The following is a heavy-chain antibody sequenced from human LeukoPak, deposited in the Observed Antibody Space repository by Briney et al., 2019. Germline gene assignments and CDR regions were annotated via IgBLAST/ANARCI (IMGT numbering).Heavy chain of an antibody. CDR2: IYYSGST. V-gene: IGHV4-39*07. D-gene: IGHD3-9*01. CDR1: GGSISSSSYY. J-gene: IGHJ6*03. Sequence: PSETLSLTCTVSGGSISSSSYYWGWIRQPPGKGLEWIGSIYYSGSTYYNPSLKSRVTISVDTSKNQFSLKLSSVTAADTAVYYCARVGDILTGQMEPYYYMDVWGKGTTVTISS. CDR3: ARVGDILTGQMEPYYYMDV.